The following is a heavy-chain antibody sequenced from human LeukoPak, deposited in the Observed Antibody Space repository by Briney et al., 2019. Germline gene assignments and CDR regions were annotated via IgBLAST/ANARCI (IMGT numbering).Heavy chain of an antibody. CDR3: ARGPYCGDDCYFDS. V-gene: IGHV4-4*07. D-gene: IGHD2-21*01. Sequence: PSQTLSLTCTVSGGSITSYFWSWIRQPAGKGLEWLARIYSSGSTNYNPSLKSRVTMSVDTSKNQFSLRLTSVTAADTAVYYCARGPYCGDDCYFDSWGRGTLFTVSS. CDR1: GGSITSYF. J-gene: IGHJ4*02. CDR2: IYSSGST.